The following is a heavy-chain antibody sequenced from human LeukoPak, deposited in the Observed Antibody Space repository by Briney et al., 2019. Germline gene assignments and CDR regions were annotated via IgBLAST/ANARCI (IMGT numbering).Heavy chain of an antibody. CDR3: ARGYFDWLLSSTPAAFDI. V-gene: IGHV1-2*02. CDR1: GYTFTDYY. Sequence: ASVKVSCKASGYTFTDYYMHWVRQAPGQGFEWMGWINPNDGDTDYAQKFQGRVTMTRDTSISTAHMEVSRLRSDDTAVYYCARGYFDWLLSSTPAAFDIWGQGTMVTVSS. D-gene: IGHD3-9*01. CDR2: INPNDGDT. J-gene: IGHJ3*02.